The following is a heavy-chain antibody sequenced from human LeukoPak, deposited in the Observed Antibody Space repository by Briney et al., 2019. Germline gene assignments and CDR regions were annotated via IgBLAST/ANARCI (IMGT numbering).Heavy chain of an antibody. CDR1: GFTFSTYT. J-gene: IGHJ1*01. D-gene: IGHD3-22*01. CDR3: AREGGNYDSSGYYGPNEH. V-gene: IGHV3-21*04. CDR2: ISSSSSYI. Sequence: GGSLRLSCAASGFTFSTYTMNWVRQAPGKGLEWVSFISSSSSYIYYADSMKGRFTISRDNAKNSLYLQMNSLRAEDTAVYYCAREGGNYDSSGYYGPNEHWGQGTLSPSPQ.